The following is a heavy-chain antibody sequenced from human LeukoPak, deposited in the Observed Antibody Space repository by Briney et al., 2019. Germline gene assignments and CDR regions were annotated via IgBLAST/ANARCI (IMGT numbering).Heavy chain of an antibody. J-gene: IGHJ4*02. CDR3: ARARNNYDSSGYSALDY. D-gene: IGHD3-22*01. Sequence: GGSLRLFCAASGFSFSSYGMHWVRQAPGKGPEWVASLWYDGTNKYYADSVKGRFTISRDNSKNTLYLQMNSLRAEDTAVYYCARARNNYDSSGYSALDYWGQGTLVTVSS. V-gene: IGHV3-33*01. CDR2: LWYDGTNK. CDR1: GFSFSSYG.